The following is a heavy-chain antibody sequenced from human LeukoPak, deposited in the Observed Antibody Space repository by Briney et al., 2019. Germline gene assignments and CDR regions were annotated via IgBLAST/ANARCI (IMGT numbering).Heavy chain of an antibody. J-gene: IGHJ4*02. CDR3: ARGSPNVIVVVITPI. D-gene: IGHD3-22*01. Sequence: GGSLRLSCAASGFTFSSYSMNWVRQAPGKGLEWVSSISSSSSYIYYADSVKGRFTISRDNAKNSLYLQMNSLRAEDTAVYYCARGSPNVIVVVITPIWGQGTLVTVSS. V-gene: IGHV3-21*01. CDR1: GFTFSSYS. CDR2: ISSSSSYI.